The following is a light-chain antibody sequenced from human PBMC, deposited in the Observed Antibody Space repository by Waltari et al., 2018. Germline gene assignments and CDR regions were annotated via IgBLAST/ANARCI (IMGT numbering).Light chain of an antibody. Sequence: ELVMTQSPATLSVSPGERATLSCRASQNVNTNLAWYQHKPGLAPLLLSYYASTRATGIPARFSGSGSGTEFTLTISSLQSEDFAVYFCQQHNDWPLTFGGGTKVEIK. CDR3: QQHNDWPLT. CDR1: QNVNTN. CDR2: YAS. V-gene: IGKV3-15*01. J-gene: IGKJ4*01.